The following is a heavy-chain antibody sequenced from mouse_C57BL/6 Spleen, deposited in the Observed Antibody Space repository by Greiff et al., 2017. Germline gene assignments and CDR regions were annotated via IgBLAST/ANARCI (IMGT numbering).Heavy chain of an antibody. Sequence: QVHVKQSGPELVKPGASVKLSCKASGYTFTSYDINWVKQRPGQGPEWVGSIYPRDGSTKYNEKFKGKATLPIDPSSSTAYMELHSLTSEDSAVYICARYLLHGGFAYWGQGTLVTVSA. J-gene: IGHJ3*01. D-gene: IGHD5-1*01. CDR1: GYTFTSYD. CDR2: IYPRDGST. CDR3: ARYLLHGGFAY. V-gene: IGHV1-85*01.